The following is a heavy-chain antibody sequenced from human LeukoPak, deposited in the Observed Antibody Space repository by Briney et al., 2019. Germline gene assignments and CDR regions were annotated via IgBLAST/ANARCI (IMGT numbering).Heavy chain of an antibody. D-gene: IGHD3-3*02. CDR3: ARDGAFRIYDY. Sequence: GGSLRLSCAASGFTFSDYYMSWIRQAPGKGLEWVASIKQDGNEKYYVDSVKGRFTISRDNARNSLYLQMSSLRADDTAVYYCARDGAFRIYDYWGQGTLVTVSS. V-gene: IGHV3-7*01. J-gene: IGHJ4*02. CDR1: GFTFSDYY. CDR2: IKQDGNEK.